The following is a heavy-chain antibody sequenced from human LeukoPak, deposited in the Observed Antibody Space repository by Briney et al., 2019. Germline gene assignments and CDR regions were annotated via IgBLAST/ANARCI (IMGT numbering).Heavy chain of an antibody. J-gene: IGHJ5*02. V-gene: IGHV4-4*02. Sequence: SETLSLTCAVSGGSISSSNWWSWVRQPPGKGLEWIGEIYHSGSTNYNPSLKSRVTISVDTSKNQFSLKLSSVTAADTAVYYCARGYSYGYSWFDPWGQGTLVTVSS. D-gene: IGHD5-18*01. CDR2: IYHSGST. CDR3: ARGYSYGYSWFDP. CDR1: GGSISSSNW.